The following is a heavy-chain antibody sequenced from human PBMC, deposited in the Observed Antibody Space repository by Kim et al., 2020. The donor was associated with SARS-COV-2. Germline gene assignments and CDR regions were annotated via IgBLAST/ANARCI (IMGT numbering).Heavy chain of an antibody. CDR3: ARATAGTIAY. V-gene: IGHV4-30-2*01. D-gene: IGHD1-7*01. CDR2: IYHSGST. CDR1: GGSISSGGYS. J-gene: IGHJ4*02. Sequence: SETLSLTCAVSGGSISSGGYSWSWIRQPPGKGLEWIGYIYHSGSTYYNPSLKSRVTISVDRSKNQFSLKLSSVTAADTAVYYCARATAGTIAYWGQGTLVTVSS.